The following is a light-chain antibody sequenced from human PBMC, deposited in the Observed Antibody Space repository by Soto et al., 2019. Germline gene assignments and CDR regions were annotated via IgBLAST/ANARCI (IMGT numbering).Light chain of an antibody. V-gene: IGKV3-11*01. J-gene: IGKJ3*01. Sequence: EIVLTQSPATLSLSPGETATLSCRASESISDYLGWYQQKPGQAPRILIYDASNRATGIPGRFSGSGSGTDFTLTISRLQPEDFAVYYCQQRSDCSFSFGPGTKVDLK. CDR1: ESISDY. CDR2: DAS. CDR3: QQRSDCSFS.